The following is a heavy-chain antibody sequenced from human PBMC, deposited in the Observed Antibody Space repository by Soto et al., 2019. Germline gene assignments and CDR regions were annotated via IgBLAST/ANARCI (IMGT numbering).Heavy chain of an antibody. V-gene: IGHV3-11*01. D-gene: IGHD2-2*01. CDR2: ISSSGSTI. J-gene: IGHJ4*02. CDR1: GFTFSDYY. CDR3: ARADCSSTSCYYFDY. Sequence: GGSLRLSCAASGFTFSDYYMSWIRQAPGKGLEWVSYISSSGSTIYYADSVKGRFTISRDNAKNSLYLQMNSLRAEDTAVYYCARADCSSTSCYYFDYWGQGTLVTVSS.